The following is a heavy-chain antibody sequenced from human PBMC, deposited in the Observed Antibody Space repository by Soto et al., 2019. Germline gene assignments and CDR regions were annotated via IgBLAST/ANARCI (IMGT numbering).Heavy chain of an antibody. CDR3: ARVYSGSYSDS. J-gene: IGHJ4*02. CDR1: GGSMRSNNR. Sequence: SETLSLTCAVSGGSMRSNNRWSWVRQPPGKGLEWSGEIFHSGSTNYNPSLKSRVTISVDKSKNQFSLKLSSVTAADTAVYYCARVYSGSYSDSWGQGTLVSVSS. D-gene: IGHD1-26*01. CDR2: IFHSGST. V-gene: IGHV4-4*02.